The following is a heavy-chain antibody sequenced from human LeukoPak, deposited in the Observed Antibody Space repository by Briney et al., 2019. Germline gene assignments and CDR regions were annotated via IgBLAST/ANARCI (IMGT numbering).Heavy chain of an antibody. V-gene: IGHV4-39*01. CDR1: GGSITSGSYY. J-gene: IGHJ4*02. CDR3: ARYAVEYSGTYFDS. Sequence: SETLSLTCTVPGGSITSGSYYWGWIRQYPGKGLEWIGNIYHSGSTYYNPSLKSRVTISVDTSKNQFSLRLSSVTAADTPVYYCARYAVEYSGTYFDSWGQGSLVTVSS. D-gene: IGHD1-26*01. CDR2: IYHSGST.